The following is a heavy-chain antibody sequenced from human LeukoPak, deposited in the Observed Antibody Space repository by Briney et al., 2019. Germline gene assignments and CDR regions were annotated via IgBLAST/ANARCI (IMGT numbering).Heavy chain of an antibody. CDR2: IYYSGST. Sequence: KPSETLSLTCTVSGGSISSYYWSWIRQPPGKGLEWIGYIYYSGSTNYNPSLKSRVTISVDTSKNQFSLKLSSVTAADTAVYYCARAYYDFWSGYFGANWFDPWGQGTLVTVSS. D-gene: IGHD3-3*01. J-gene: IGHJ5*02. CDR3: ARAYYDFWSGYFGANWFDP. CDR1: GGSISSYY. V-gene: IGHV4-59*01.